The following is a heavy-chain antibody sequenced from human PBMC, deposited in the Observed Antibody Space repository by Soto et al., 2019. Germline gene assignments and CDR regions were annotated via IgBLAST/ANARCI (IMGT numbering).Heavy chain of an antibody. Sequence: GGSLRLSCAASGFTFSSYWMSWVRQAPGKGLEWVANIKQDGSEKYYVDSVKGRFTISRDNAKNSLYLQMNSLRAEDTAVYYCARKTVDTAMVPNXFDPWASEPWSPSPQ. CDR1: GFTFSSYW. CDR2: IKQDGSEK. CDR3: ARKTVDTAMVPNXFDP. D-gene: IGHD5-18*01. J-gene: IGHJ5*02. V-gene: IGHV3-7*05.